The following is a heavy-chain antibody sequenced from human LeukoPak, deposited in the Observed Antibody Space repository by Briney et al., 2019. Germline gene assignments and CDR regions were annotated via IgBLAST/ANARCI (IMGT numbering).Heavy chain of an antibody. D-gene: IGHD2-15*01. CDR3: STEDKYCSGANCGKY. V-gene: IGHV1-2*02. CDR1: GYTFTNYY. J-gene: IGHJ4*02. CDR2: IVPDSGGA. Sequence: ASVTASCKTSGYTFTNYYVHWVRQAPGQGLEWMGYIVPDSGGADYDQKFQGRVTMTRDKSISTVYMELSSLRSDDTAVYYCSTEDKYCSGANCGKYWGQGTLVTVSS.